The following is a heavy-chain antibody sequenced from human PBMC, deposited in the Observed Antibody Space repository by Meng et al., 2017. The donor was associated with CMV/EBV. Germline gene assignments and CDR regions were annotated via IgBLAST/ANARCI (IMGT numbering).Heavy chain of an antibody. CDR3: VRDLVRNRDS. J-gene: IGHJ5*01. Sequence: EVQRVGAGCGLVRPGGSLRLSCADSGFTFSDYWMHWVRQAPGEGPVWVSRIDTDGTVTSYAESVRGRFTISRDNSKNTLYLQMNDLRAGDSGVYYCVRDLVRNRDSWGHGTLVTVSS. CDR2: IDTDGTVT. D-gene: IGHD1-14*01. CDR1: GFTFSDYW. V-gene: IGHV3-74*03.